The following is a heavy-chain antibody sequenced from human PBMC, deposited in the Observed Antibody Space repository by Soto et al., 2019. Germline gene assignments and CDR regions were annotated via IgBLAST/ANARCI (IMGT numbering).Heavy chain of an antibody. J-gene: IGHJ4*02. CDR2: ISSTSSYI. Sequence: GGSLRLSCSASVFIFSSYYMNWVRQAPGKGLEWVSSISSTSSYIYYADSVKGRFTISRDNAKNSLYLQMNSLRAEDTALYYCARGQQLVMGGYYFDYWGQGPLVTVSS. CDR3: ARGQQLVMGGYYFDY. CDR1: VFIFSSYY. V-gene: IGHV3-21*01. D-gene: IGHD6-13*01.